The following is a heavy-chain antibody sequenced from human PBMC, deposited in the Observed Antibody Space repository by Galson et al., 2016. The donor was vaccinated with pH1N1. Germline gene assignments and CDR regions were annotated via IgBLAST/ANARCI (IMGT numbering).Heavy chain of an antibody. CDR1: GYTFTHYA. D-gene: IGHD3-3*01. CDR2: INTDTGNP. CDR3: GREGLSGVATDF. Sequence: SVKVSCKASGYTFTHYAVNWVRQAPGQGLEWMGWINTDTGNPTYDQDFTGRFVFSLDTSVNTTYLQINCLKVEDTAVYYCGREGLSGVATDFWGQGTLVTVSS. V-gene: IGHV7-4-1*02. J-gene: IGHJ4*02.